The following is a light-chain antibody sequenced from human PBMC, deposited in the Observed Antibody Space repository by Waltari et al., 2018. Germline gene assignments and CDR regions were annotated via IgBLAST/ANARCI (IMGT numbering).Light chain of an antibody. J-gene: IGKJ1*01. CDR2: GAS. V-gene: IGKV3-20*01. CDR1: QSVSSSY. CDR3: QQYGSSPWT. Sequence: EIVLTQSPGTLSLSPGERTTLSCRASQSVSSSYLAWYQQKPGQAPRVLIHGASNRATGTPDRFSGSGYGTDFTLTISRLEPEDFAVYYCQQYGSSPWTFGQGTKVEIK.